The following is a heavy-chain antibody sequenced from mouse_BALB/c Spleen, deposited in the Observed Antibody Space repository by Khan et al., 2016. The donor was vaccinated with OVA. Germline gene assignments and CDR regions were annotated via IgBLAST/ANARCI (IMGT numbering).Heavy chain of an antibody. J-gene: IGHJ3*01. CDR1: GYSFTSYW. Sequence: VQLKQSGPQLVRPGASVKISCKASGYSFTSYWMHWVKQRPGQGLEWIGMIDPSDSETRLNQKFKDKATLTVDKSSSTAYMQLSSPTSEDSAVYYCARRNYGSWFAYWGQGTLVTVSA. V-gene: IGHV1S126*01. D-gene: IGHD1-1*01. CDR2: IDPSDSET. CDR3: ARRNYGSWFAY.